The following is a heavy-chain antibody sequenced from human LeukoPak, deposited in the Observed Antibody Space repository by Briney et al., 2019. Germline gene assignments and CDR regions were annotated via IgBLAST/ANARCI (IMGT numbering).Heavy chain of an antibody. J-gene: IGHJ4*02. D-gene: IGHD3-9*01. Sequence: SVTLSLTCAVYGGSFSGYYWSWIRQPPRKGLEWIGEINHSGSTNYNPSLKSRVTISVDTFKKQFSLKLCSVTAADTAVYYCARVWRNYDILKGYYAYFDYWGQGTLVTVSS. CDR3: ARVWRNYDILKGYYAYFDY. CDR1: GGSFSGYY. V-gene: IGHV4-34*01. CDR2: INHSGST.